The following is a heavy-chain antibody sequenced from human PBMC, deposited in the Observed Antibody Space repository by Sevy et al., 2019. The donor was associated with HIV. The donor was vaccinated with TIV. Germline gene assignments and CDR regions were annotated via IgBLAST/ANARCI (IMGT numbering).Heavy chain of an antibody. J-gene: IGHJ5*02. V-gene: IGHV1-46*02. CDR1: GYNLNNYY. Sequence: ASVKVSCKASGYNLNNYYMHWVRQAPGQGLEWMGLINPSGGSTSYAQKFQGRVTMTRDTSTSTLHMELSSLRSEDTAVYYCARGGYCSGGSCYWFDPWGQGTLVTVSS. CDR2: INPSGGST. D-gene: IGHD2-15*01. CDR3: ARGGYCSGGSCYWFDP.